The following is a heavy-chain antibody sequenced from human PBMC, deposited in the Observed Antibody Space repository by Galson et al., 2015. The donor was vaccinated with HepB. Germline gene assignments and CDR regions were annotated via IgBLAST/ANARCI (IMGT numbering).Heavy chain of an antibody. D-gene: IGHD3-3*01. CDR2: ITQSGST. V-gene: IGHV4-34*01. CDR1: GGSFSTYH. J-gene: IGHJ6*01. CDR3: ARGKGRQVLLDYHYYGMDV. Sequence: SETLSLTCAVFGGSFSTYHWTWIRQPPGKGLEWIGEITQSGSTHSNPSLKGRVTMSVDTSKNQFSLKVRSVTAADTAVYYCARGKGRQVLLDYHYYGMDVWGQGTTVSVAS.